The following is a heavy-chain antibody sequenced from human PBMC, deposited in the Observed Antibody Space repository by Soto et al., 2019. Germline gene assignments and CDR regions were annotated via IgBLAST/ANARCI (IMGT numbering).Heavy chain of an antibody. J-gene: IGHJ6*03. D-gene: IGHD3-22*01. Sequence: EVQLVESGGGLVQPGGSLRLSCATSGFILSDCAMNWVRQAPGNGLERVSYISSRSSVIDYADSVKGRFTVSRDNARNALYLQMHSRRAADTAVYYCARELSCGSNCYYYMDVWCKGTTVTVSS. V-gene: IGHV3-48*01. CDR1: GFILSDCA. CDR2: ISSRSSVI. CDR3: ARELSCGSNCYYYMDV.